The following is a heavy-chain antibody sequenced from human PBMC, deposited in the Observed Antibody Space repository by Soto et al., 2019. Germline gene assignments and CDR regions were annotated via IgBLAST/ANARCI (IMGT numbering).Heavy chain of an antibody. V-gene: IGHV1-2*04. CDR3: ARAGAFYFDY. D-gene: IGHD7-27*01. Sequence: GASVKVSCKASGYIFTDYYIHWVRQAPGQGLEWMGWINPNSGGTNYAQKFQGWVTMTRDTSFSTTYMELSRLTSDDSAVYYCARAGAFYFDYWGQGTLVTVSS. CDR2: INPNSGGT. CDR1: GYIFTDYY. J-gene: IGHJ4*02.